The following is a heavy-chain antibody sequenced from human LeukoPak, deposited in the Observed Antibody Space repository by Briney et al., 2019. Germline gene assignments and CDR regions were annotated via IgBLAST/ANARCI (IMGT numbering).Heavy chain of an antibody. CDR1: GFTFSSYG. CDR2: ISYNGNTQ. Sequence: PGGSLRLSCAASGFTFSSYGMHWVRQAPGKGLEWVAVISYNGNTQYYADSVKGRFTISRDNSKNTLSLQMNNLRPEDTAVYYCARERNLLYYFDYWGQGTLVTVSS. CDR3: ARERNLLYYFDY. V-gene: IGHV3-30*03. D-gene: IGHD1-14*01. J-gene: IGHJ4*02.